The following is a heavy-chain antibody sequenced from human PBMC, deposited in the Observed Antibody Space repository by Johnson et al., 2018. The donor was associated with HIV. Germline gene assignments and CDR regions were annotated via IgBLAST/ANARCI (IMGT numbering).Heavy chain of an antibody. V-gene: IGHV3-30*04. CDR2: ISYDGSNK. CDR1: GFTFSSYA. CDR3: ARDWETDSSGYHDAFDI. J-gene: IGHJ3*02. D-gene: IGHD3-22*01. Sequence: QVQLVESGGGVVQPGRSLRLSCAASGFTFSSYAMHWVRQAPGKGLEWVAVISYDGSNKYYADSVKGRLPISRDNSKNTLSLQMNSLTAEDTAVYYCARDWETDSSGYHDAFDIWGQGTMVTVSS.